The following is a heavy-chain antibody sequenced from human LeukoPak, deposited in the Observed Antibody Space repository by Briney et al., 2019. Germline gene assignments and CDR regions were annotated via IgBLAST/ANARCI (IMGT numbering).Heavy chain of an antibody. Sequence: SETLSLTCTVSGGSISSSSYYWGWIRQPPGKGLERIGRIYYSGSIYCNPSLKSRLTRSVDTPKNQFSLKLSSVTAADTAVYYCARRRSFGGVDYWGQGTLVTVSS. CDR3: ARRRSFGGVDY. J-gene: IGHJ4*02. CDR2: IYYSGSI. CDR1: GGSISSSSYY. V-gene: IGHV4-39*01. D-gene: IGHD3-16*01.